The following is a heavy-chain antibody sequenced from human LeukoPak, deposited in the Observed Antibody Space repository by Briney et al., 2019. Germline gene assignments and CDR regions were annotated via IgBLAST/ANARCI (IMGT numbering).Heavy chain of an antibody. Sequence: PSETLSLTCTVSGGSISSGDYYWSWIRQPPGKGLEWIGYIYYSGSTYYNPSLKSRVTISVDTSKNQSSLKLSSVTAADTAVYYCARVADKYSSGWYSLDYWGQGTLVTVSS. CDR3: ARVADKYSSGWYSLDY. J-gene: IGHJ4*02. D-gene: IGHD6-19*01. CDR2: IYYSGST. V-gene: IGHV4-30-4*01. CDR1: GGSISSGDYY.